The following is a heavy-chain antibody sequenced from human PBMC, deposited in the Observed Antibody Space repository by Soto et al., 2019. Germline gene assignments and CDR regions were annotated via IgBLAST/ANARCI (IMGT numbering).Heavy chain of an antibody. Sequence: PSETLSLTCTVSGGSISSYYWSWIRQPPGKGLQWIGYIYYSGSTNYNPSLKSRVTMSVDTSKNQFSLKLSSVTAADTAVYYCARGWSHSSMTYSDYWGQGTLVTSPQ. J-gene: IGHJ4*02. CDR1: GGSISSYY. CDR3: ARGWSHSSMTYSDY. CDR2: IYYSGST. D-gene: IGHD2-2*01. V-gene: IGHV4-59*01.